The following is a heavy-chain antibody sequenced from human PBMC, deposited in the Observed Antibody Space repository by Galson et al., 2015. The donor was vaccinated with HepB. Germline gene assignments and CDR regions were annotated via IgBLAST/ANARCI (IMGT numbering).Heavy chain of an antibody. CDR3: ATGDIAVAGTFDY. D-gene: IGHD6-19*01. CDR1: GYTLTELS. CDR2: FDPEDGET. J-gene: IGHJ4*02. Sequence: SVKVSCKVSGYTLTELSMHWVRQAPGKGLEWMGGFDPEDGETIYAQKFQGRVTMTEDTSTDKAYMELSSLRSEDTAVYYCATGDIAVAGTFDYWGQGTLVTVSS. V-gene: IGHV1-24*01.